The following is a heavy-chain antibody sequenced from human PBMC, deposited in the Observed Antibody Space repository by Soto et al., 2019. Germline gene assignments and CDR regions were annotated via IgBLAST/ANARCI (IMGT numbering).Heavy chain of an antibody. V-gene: IGHV4-4*07. CDR1: GDSMNNYY. D-gene: IGHD7-27*01. CDR3: ARDQSGVADF. CDR2: ISATGAT. J-gene: IGHJ3*01. Sequence: QVQLQESGPGLVEPSETLSLTCTVSGDSMNNYYWSWIRQSADKGLEWIGRISATGATTYISSLTSRITLSVDTSKNPFSLNLKFVTAADKAVYFCARDQSGVADFWGQGTVVTVS.